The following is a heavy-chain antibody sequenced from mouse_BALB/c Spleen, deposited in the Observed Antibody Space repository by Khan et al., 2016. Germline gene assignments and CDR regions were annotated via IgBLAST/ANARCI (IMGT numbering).Heavy chain of an antibody. V-gene: IGHV4-1*02. CDR1: GFDFSRYW. J-gene: IGHJ3*01. Sequence: EVKLLESGGGLVHPGGSLKLSCAATGFDFSRYWMSWVRQAPGKGLEWIGEINPDSYTINYTPSLKDKFIISRDNAKNTLYRQMSKVRSEDTALSYGARAGYYGYFAYWGQGTLVTVSA. CDR2: INPDSYTI. D-gene: IGHD1-1*01. CDR3: ARAGYYGYFAY.